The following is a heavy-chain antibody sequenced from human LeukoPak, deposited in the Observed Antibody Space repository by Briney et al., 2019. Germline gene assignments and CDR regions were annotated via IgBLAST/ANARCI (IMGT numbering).Heavy chain of an antibody. V-gene: IGHV3-21*01. J-gene: IGHJ6*02. CDR3: ARDFSPGYSSGYFAPNPYYYYGMDV. D-gene: IGHD3-22*01. CDR1: GFTFSTYA. CDR2: LNYNGGNT. Sequence: GGSLRLSCAASGFTFSTYAMTWLRQAPGKGLEWVSALNYNGGNTYYADSVKGRFTISRDNAKNSLYLQMNSLRAEDTAVYYCARDFSPGYSSGYFAPNPYYYYGMDVWGQGTTVTVSS.